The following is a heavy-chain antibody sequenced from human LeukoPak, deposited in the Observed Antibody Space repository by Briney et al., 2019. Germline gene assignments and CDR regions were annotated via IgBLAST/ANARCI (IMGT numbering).Heavy chain of an antibody. J-gene: IGHJ3*02. CDR3: ARDSRAATLTHAFDI. Sequence: ASVKVSCKASGYTFTSYDINWVRQATGQGLEWMGIINPSGGSTSYAQKFQGRVTMTRDTSTSTVYMELGSLRSEDTAVYYCARDSRAATLTHAFDIWGQGTMVTVSS. CDR1: GYTFTSYD. D-gene: IGHD6-13*01. V-gene: IGHV1-46*01. CDR2: INPSGGST.